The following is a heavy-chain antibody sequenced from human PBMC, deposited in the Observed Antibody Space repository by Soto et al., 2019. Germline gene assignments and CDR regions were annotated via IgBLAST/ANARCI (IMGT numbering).Heavy chain of an antibody. Sequence: GESLKISWKGSGYSFTSYWIGWVRQMPGKGLEWMGIIYPGDSDTRYSPSFQGQVTISADKSISTAYLQWSSLKASDTAMYYCARVSGIAAYYYYMDVWGKGTTVTVSS. D-gene: IGHD6-13*01. J-gene: IGHJ6*03. CDR3: ARVSGIAAYYYYMDV. V-gene: IGHV5-51*01. CDR1: GYSFTSYW. CDR2: IYPGDSDT.